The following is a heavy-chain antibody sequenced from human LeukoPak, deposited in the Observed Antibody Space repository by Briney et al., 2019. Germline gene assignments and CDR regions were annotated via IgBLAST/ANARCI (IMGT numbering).Heavy chain of an antibody. D-gene: IGHD6-6*01. Sequence: ASVKASCKASGYTFTSYGISWVRQAPGQGLEWMGWISAYNGNTDYAQKLQGRVTMTTDTSTSTAYMELRSLRSDDTAVYYCARDRRYSSSSDFDYWGQGTLVTVSS. CDR1: GYTFTSYG. CDR3: ARDRRYSSSSDFDY. CDR2: ISAYNGNT. J-gene: IGHJ4*02. V-gene: IGHV1-18*01.